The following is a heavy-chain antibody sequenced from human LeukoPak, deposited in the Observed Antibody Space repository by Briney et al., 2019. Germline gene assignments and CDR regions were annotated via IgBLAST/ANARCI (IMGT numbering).Heavy chain of an antibody. J-gene: IGHJ4*02. Sequence: SETLSLTCTVSGGSISTYYWGWIRQPPGKGLEWIASIYYSGNTYYSPSLKSRVTISVDTSKNEFSLKLSSVTAADTAVYYCAKTTYYYDSSGYHREDFDYWGQGTLVTVSS. D-gene: IGHD3-22*01. V-gene: IGHV4-39*01. CDR2: IYYSGNT. CDR3: AKTTYYYDSSGYHREDFDY. CDR1: GGSISTYY.